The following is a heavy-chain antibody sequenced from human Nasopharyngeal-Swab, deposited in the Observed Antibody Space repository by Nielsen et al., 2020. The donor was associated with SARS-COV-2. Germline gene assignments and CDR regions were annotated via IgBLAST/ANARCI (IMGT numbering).Heavy chain of an antibody. CDR1: GYTFTTYD. J-gene: IGHJ3*02. CDR3: ARDRRTEGHSFDI. Sequence: VQVSCKASGYTFTTYDISWVRRAPGQGLEWMGWISSYYDNTNYAQKLQGRVTLTTDTSTSTAYMELRSLRSDDTAVYYCARDRRTEGHSFDIWGQGTMVTVSS. CDR2: ISSYYDNT. V-gene: IGHV1-18*01.